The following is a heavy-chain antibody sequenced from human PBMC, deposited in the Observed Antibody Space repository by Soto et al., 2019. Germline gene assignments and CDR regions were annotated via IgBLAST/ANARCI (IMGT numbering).Heavy chain of an antibody. Sequence: PGGSLRLSCAASGFTFSSYAMSWVRQAPGKGLEWVSAISGSGGSTYYADSVKGRFTISRDNSKNTLYLQMNSLRAEDTAVYYCAKDSRCSSTSCYTDPSEADYYYGMDVWGQGTTVTVS. CDR1: GFTFSSYA. CDR3: AKDSRCSSTSCYTDPSEADYYYGMDV. D-gene: IGHD2-2*02. CDR2: ISGSGGST. J-gene: IGHJ6*02. V-gene: IGHV3-23*01.